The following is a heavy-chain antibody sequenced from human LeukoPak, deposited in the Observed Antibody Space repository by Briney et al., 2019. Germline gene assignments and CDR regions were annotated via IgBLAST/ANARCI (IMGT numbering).Heavy chain of an antibody. V-gene: IGHV3-23*01. CDR3: AKDALAYYYGPYNWFGP. J-gene: IGHJ5*02. Sequence: PGGSLRLSCAASGFTFSSYAMSWVRQAPGKGLEWVSAISGSGGSTYYADSVKGRFTISRDNSKNTLYLQMNSLRAEDTAVYYCAKDALAYYYGPYNWFGPWGQGTLVTVSS. D-gene: IGHD3-10*01. CDR1: GFTFSSYA. CDR2: ISGSGGST.